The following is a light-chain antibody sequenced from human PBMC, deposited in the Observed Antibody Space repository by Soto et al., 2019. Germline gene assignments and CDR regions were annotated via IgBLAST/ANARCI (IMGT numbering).Light chain of an antibody. CDR3: SSYTSSSTLEV. CDR1: SSDVGGYNY. J-gene: IGLJ1*01. V-gene: IGLV2-14*01. Sequence: QSALTQPASVSGSPGQSITISCTGTSSDVGGYNYVSWYQQRPGRAPKLMIYDVSNRPSGVSIRFSGSKSGNTASLTISGLQAEDEADYYCSSYTSSSTLEVFGTGTKVTVL. CDR2: DVS.